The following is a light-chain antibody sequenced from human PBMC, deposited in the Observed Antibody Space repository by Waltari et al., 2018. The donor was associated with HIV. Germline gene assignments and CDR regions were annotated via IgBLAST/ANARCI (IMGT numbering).Light chain of an antibody. CDR2: RAS. V-gene: IGKV1-5*03. CDR1: QIITNY. CDR3: QQYHTSWT. J-gene: IGKJ1*01. Sequence: DIQMTQSPSALSASVGDRVTITCRASQIITNYLASYQQKPGKAPKLLIYRASSLESGVPSRFSGTGSGTEFTLTINSLQPDDFATYYCQQYHTSWTFGQGTKVDIK.